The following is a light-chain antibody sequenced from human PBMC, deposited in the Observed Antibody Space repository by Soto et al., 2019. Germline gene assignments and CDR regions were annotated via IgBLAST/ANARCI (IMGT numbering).Light chain of an antibody. CDR2: EVS. CDR1: SSDVGFYNY. CDR3: SSYTTSSTVI. V-gene: IGLV2-14*03. Sequence: SALPQPASVSGSPGQSITISCTGTSSDVGFYNYVSWYQQHPGKAPKLMIYEVSNRPSGVSYRFSGSKSGNTASLTISGLQAEDEADYYCSSYTTSSTVIFGGGTKVTVL. J-gene: IGLJ2*01.